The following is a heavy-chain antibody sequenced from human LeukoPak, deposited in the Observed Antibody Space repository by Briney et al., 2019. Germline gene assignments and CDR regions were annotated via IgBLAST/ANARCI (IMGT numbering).Heavy chain of an antibody. CDR3: ARDSKARSQGGAIVVVPAAIPSGFDP. CDR2: INHSGST. V-gene: IGHV4-34*01. D-gene: IGHD2-2*02. CDR1: GGSFSGYY. J-gene: IGHJ5*02. Sequence: SETLSLTCAVYGGSFSGYYWSWIRHPPGKGLEWIGEINHSGSTNYNPSLKRRVTISVDTSKNQFSLKLSSVTAADTAVYYCARDSKARSQGGAIVVVPAAIPSGFDPWGQGTLVTVSS.